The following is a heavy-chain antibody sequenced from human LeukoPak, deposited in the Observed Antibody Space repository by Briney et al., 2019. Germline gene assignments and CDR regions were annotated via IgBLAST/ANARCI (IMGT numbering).Heavy chain of an antibody. J-gene: IGHJ4*02. Sequence: NSSETLSLTCTVSGGSISSYYWSWIRQPPGKGLEWIGYIYYSGSTNYNPALKSRVTISVDTSKNQFSLKLSSVTAADTAVYYCAGSTLGSYFFDYWGQGTLATVSS. V-gene: IGHV4-59*08. D-gene: IGHD3-10*01. CDR2: IYYSGST. CDR1: GGSISSYY. CDR3: AGSTLGSYFFDY.